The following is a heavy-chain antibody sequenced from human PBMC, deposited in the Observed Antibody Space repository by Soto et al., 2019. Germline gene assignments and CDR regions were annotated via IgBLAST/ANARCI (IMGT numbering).Heavy chain of an antibody. CDR2: INHSVST. J-gene: IGHJ5*02. CDR1: GGSFSGYY. D-gene: IGHD2-15*01. Sequence: PSETLSLTCAVYGGSFSGYYWSWIRQPPGKGLEWIGEINHSVSTNYNPSLKSRVTISVDTSKNQFSLKLSSVTAADTAVYYCARGRHCSGGSCYRNWFDPWGQGTLVTVSS. V-gene: IGHV4-34*01. CDR3: ARGRHCSGGSCYRNWFDP.